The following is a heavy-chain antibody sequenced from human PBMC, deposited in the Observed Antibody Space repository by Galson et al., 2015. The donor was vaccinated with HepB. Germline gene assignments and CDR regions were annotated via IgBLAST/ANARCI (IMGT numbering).Heavy chain of an antibody. D-gene: IGHD5-18*01. V-gene: IGHV1-69*13. CDR3: ARELVAHTHHSYFDP. Sequence: SVKVSCKVSGNTFSSHAIAWVRQAPGQGFEWMGGFIPIFGTANYAKKFQDRVTLTADESTSTAYLELGSLSSDDTAIYYCARELVAHTHHSYFDPWGQGTLVIVSA. CDR1: GNTFSSHA. CDR2: FIPIFGTA. J-gene: IGHJ5*02.